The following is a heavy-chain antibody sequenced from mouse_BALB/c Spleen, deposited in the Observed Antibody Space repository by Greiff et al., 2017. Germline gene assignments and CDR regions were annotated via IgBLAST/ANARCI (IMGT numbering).Heavy chain of an antibody. CDR2: IGSGSSTI. Sequence: EVQLVESGGGLVQPGGSRKLSCAASGFTFSSFGMHWVRQAPEKGLEWVAYIGSGSSTIYYADTVKGRFTISRDNPKNTLFLQMTSLRSEDTAMYYCARPYYGSSYYAMDYWGQGTSVTVSS. CDR1: GFTFSSFG. J-gene: IGHJ4*01. D-gene: IGHD1-1*01. CDR3: ARPYYGSSYYAMDY. V-gene: IGHV5-17*02.